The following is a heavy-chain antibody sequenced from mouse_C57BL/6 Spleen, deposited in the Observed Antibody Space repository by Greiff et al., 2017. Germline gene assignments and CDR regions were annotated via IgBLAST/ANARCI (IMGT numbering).Heavy chain of an antibody. CDR3: ARAPAYYSNYNYAMDY. CDR1: GYTFTDHT. D-gene: IGHD2-5*01. CDR2: IYPRDGST. V-gene: IGHV1-78*01. Sequence: QVQLKESDAELVKPGASVKISCKVSGYTFTDHTIHWMKQRPEQGLEWIGYIYPRDGSTKYNEKFKGKATLTADKSSSTAYMQLNSLTSEDSAVYFCARAPAYYSNYNYAMDYWGQGTSVTVSS. J-gene: IGHJ4*01.